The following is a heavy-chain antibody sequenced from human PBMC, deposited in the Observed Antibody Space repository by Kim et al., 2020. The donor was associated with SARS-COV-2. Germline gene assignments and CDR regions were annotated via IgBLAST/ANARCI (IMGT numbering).Heavy chain of an antibody. D-gene: IGHD2-21*02. V-gene: IGHV4-34*01. Sequence: SETLSLTCAVYGGSFRGYYWSWIRPPPGNGLEGIGEIKHSGSTNYNPSLKSRVTISVDTSKNLFSLKLSSVTAADTAVYYCARGPPWTVVVTAEFDYWGQGTLVTVSS. CDR1: GGSFRGYY. J-gene: IGHJ4*02. CDR2: IKHSGST. CDR3: ARGPPWTVVVTAEFDY.